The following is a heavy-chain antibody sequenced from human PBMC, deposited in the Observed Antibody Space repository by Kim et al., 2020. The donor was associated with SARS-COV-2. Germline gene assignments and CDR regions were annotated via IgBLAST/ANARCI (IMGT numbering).Heavy chain of an antibody. D-gene: IGHD4-17*01. Sequence: AQKCKGRVTITADESTSTAYMELSSLRSEDTAVYYCARDTGPVTTGNTDYWGQGTLVTVSS. CDR3: ARDTGPVTTGNTDY. J-gene: IGHJ4*02. V-gene: IGHV1-69*01.